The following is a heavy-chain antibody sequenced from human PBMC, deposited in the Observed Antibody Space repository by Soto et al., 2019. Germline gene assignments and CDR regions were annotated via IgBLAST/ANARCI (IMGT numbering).Heavy chain of an antibody. CDR2: INHLETT. CDR1: GASITYGGYS. V-gene: IGHV4-30-2*01. Sequence: SETLSLTCTVSGASITYGGYSWSWIRQTPGKGLEWIGYINHLETTFYNPSFESRLTLSIDRAKNQFALKLHSMSAADRAVYFCARGGGSDSFDYWGQGSLVTVSS. D-gene: IGHD2-15*01. J-gene: IGHJ4*02. CDR3: ARGGGSDSFDY.